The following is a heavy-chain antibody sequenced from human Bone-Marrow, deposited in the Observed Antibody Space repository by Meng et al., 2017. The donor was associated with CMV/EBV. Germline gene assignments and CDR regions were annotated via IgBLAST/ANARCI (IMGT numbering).Heavy chain of an antibody. D-gene: IGHD7-27*01. CDR1: HGSISIYF. Sequence: QVQLQESGPGLVKPSETLSLTCSVSHGSISIYFWNSIRQSPGKGLEWIGHIYDGGSTNYNPSLESRVTISVDTSKNQFSLKLSSVTAADTAVYYCARDRELGYWGQGTLVTVSS. CDR3: ARDRELGY. V-gene: IGHV4-59*01. CDR2: IYDGGST. J-gene: IGHJ4*02.